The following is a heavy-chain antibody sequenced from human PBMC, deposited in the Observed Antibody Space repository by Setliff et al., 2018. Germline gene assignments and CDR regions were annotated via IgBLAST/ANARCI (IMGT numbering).Heavy chain of an antibody. D-gene: IGHD2-21*01. CDR2: IYTSGST. J-gene: IGHJ2*01. V-gene: IGHV4-61*09. CDR1: GGSISSGSYY. CDR3: AREGVGIVRRGYFDL. Sequence: SETLSLTCTVSGGSISSGSYYWSWIRQPAGKGLEWTGHIYTSGSTNYNPSLKSRVTISVDTSKNQFSLKLSSVTAADTAVYYCAREGVGIVRRGYFDLWGRGTLVTVSS.